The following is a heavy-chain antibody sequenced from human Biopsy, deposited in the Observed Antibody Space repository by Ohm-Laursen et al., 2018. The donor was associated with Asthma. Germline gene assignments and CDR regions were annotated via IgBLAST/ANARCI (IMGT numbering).Heavy chain of an antibody. CDR1: GGSINSDY. J-gene: IGHJ4*02. Sequence: SETLSLTWTFSGGSINSDYWSWIRQPPGKGLEWIGLSSYSGFRKYNPSLKSRATISVDTSKNQLSLNLTSVIAADTAVYYCARDQGDSKFDYWGQGILVTVSS. V-gene: IGHV4-59*01. CDR2: SSYSGFR. CDR3: ARDQGDSKFDY. D-gene: IGHD3-16*01.